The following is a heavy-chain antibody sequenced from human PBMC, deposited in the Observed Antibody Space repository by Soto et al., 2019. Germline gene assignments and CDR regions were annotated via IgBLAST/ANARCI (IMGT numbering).Heavy chain of an antibody. Sequence: QVQLQESGPGLVKPSETLSLTCSVSGGSISNYYWNWIRQPPGKALEWIGYTYYRGRTSYNPSLKRRVTISVDKSRNQFSLKLSSVTAADTAVYYCAREVASPGAWYFDFWGRGTLVTVSS. V-gene: IGHV4-59*01. CDR1: GGSISNYY. J-gene: IGHJ2*01. CDR3: AREVASPGAWYFDF. D-gene: IGHD6-13*01. CDR2: TYYRGRT.